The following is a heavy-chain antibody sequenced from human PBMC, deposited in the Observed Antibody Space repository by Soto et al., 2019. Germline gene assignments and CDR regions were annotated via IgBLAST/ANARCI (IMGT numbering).Heavy chain of an antibody. CDR3: AKAYSSISADAFDI. D-gene: IGHD6-13*01. Sequence: GGSLRLSCAASGFTFSSYGMHWVRQAPGKGLEWVAVISYDGSNKYYADSVKGRFTISRDNSKNTLYLQMNSLRAEDTAVYYCAKAYSSISADAFDIWGQGTMVTVSS. V-gene: IGHV3-30*18. CDR1: GFTFSSYG. J-gene: IGHJ3*02. CDR2: ISYDGSNK.